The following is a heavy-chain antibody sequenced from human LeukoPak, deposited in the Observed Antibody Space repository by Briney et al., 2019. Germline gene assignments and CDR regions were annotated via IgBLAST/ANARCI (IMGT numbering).Heavy chain of an antibody. CDR2: IWYDGSNK. CDR3: ARGGVTMIVPLG. V-gene: IGHV3-33*01. CDR1: GFTFSSYG. Sequence: PGRSLRLSCAASGFTFSSYGMHWVRQAPGKGLEWVAVIWYDGSNKYYADSVKGRFTISRDNSKNTLYLQMNSLRAEDTAVYYCARGGVTMIVPLGWGQGTLVTVSS. J-gene: IGHJ4*02. D-gene: IGHD3-22*01.